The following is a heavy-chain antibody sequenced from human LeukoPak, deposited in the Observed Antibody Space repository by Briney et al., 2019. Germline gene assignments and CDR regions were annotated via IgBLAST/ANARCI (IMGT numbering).Heavy chain of an antibody. CDR2: IYPDDSDT. CDR1: GNKFNAYW. J-gene: IGHJ6*02. D-gene: IGHD2-21*02. Sequence: GASLKISCKGSGNKFNAYWIAWVRQMPGKGLEWMGIIYPDDSDTRYSPSFQGQVTISADKSVSIAYLQWSSLKASDTAMYYCARQLGGGDDLNYGMDVWGQGTTVTVSS. CDR3: ARQLGGGDDLNYGMDV. V-gene: IGHV5-51*01.